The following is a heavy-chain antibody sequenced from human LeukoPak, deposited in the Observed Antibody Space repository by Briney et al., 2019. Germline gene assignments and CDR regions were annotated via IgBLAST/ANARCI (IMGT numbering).Heavy chain of an antibody. Sequence: GGSLRLSCAASGFTFSSHAMTWVRQAPGKGLEWVSGISRTGSDTYYADSVKGPFIISRDNSKSTMSLQMNSLRAEDTATYYCARRQVGYTFGSPDCWGQGTLVTVSS. CDR1: GFTFSSHA. V-gene: IGHV3-23*05. J-gene: IGHJ4*02. CDR2: ISRTGSDT. D-gene: IGHD5-18*01. CDR3: ARRQVGYTFGSPDC.